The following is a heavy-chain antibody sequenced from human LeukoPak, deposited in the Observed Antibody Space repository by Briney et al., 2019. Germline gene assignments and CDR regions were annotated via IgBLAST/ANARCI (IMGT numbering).Heavy chain of an antibody. CDR3: ARDLVRRLTFTFDI. CDR1: GFTVSSNY. V-gene: IGHV3-53*01. CDR2: IYSGGST. J-gene: IGHJ3*02. Sequence: GGSLRLSCAASGFTVSSNYMSWVRQAPGKGLEWVSVIYSGGSTYYADSVKGRFTISRDNSKNTLYLQMNSLRAEDTAVYYCARDLVRRLTFTFDIWGQGTMVTVSS.